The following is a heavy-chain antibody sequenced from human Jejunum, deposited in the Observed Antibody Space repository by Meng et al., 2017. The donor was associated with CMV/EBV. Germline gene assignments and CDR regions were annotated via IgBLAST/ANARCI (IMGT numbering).Heavy chain of an antibody. CDR1: GGTFNSFT. V-gene: IGHV1-69*05. CDR3: TMYQNWGETDY. D-gene: IGHD7-27*01. J-gene: IGHJ4*02. Sequence: SCKASGGTFNSFTSFWVRHGTGQGLQGLGGIIPIFGTSHYAQKFQGRVTITTDESTSTVYMELNSLRSDDTALYYCTMYQNWGETDYWGQGTLVTVSS. CDR2: IIPIFGTS.